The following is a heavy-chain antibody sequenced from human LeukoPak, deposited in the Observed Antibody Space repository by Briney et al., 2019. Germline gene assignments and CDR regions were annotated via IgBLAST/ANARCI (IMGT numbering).Heavy chain of an antibody. Sequence: GGSLRLSCAASGSYWMHWVRQAPGKGLEWVSLISGSRDNAYYADSVKGRFTISRDNSKNTLYLQMNSLRAEDTAVYYCAKRIQVWLYFDYWGQGTLVTVSS. J-gene: IGHJ4*02. D-gene: IGHD5-18*01. CDR3: AKRIQVWLYFDY. CDR1: GSYW. V-gene: IGHV3-23*01. CDR2: ISGSRDNA.